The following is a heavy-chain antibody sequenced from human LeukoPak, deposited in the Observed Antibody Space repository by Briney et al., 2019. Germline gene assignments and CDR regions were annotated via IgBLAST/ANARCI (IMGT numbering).Heavy chain of an antibody. CDR2: ISDSGGNT. J-gene: IGHJ5*02. V-gene: IGHV3-23*01. CDR1: GITLSNYG. D-gene: IGHD6-19*01. CDR3: AKGEQWLVGNWFDP. Sequence: GGSMRLSCAVSGITLSNYGMSWVRQAPGKGLEWVAGISDSGGNTKYADSVKGRFTISRENSKNTLYLQMNSLRAEDTAVYYCAKGEQWLVGNWFDPWGQGTLVTVSS.